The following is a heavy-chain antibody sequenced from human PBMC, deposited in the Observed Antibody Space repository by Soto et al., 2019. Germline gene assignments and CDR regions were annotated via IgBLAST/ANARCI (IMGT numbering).Heavy chain of an antibody. CDR3: AKEFLPIPMVYWYFDL. D-gene: IGHD3-10*01. Sequence: QVQLVESGGGVVQPGRSLRLSCAAYGFSFSSYGMHWVRQAPGKGLEWVTVVGHDGSAQEYADSVKGRFTISRDNSKNTLYLQMDSLRAEDTAVYYCAKEFLPIPMVYWYFDLWGRGTLVTVSS. CDR2: VGHDGSAQ. V-gene: IGHV3-30*18. CDR1: GFSFSSYG. J-gene: IGHJ2*01.